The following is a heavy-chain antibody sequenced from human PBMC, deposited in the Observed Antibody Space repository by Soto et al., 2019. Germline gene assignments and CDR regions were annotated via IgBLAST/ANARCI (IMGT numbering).Heavy chain of an antibody. CDR1: GFTFSSYS. CDR2: ISSGSATI. V-gene: IGHV3-48*02. Sequence: GGSLRLSCAASGFTFSSYSMNWVRQAPGKGLEWVSYISSGSATIYYADSVKGRFTISRDNAKNSLYLQMNSLRDEDTAVYYCARDSASYSSSSGTYWYFDLWGRGTLVTVSS. D-gene: IGHD6-6*01. J-gene: IGHJ2*01. CDR3: ARDSASYSSSSGTYWYFDL.